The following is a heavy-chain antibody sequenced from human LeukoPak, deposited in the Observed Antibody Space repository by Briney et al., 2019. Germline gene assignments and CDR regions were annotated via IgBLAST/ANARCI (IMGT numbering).Heavy chain of an antibody. CDR3: AELGITMIGGV. Sequence: GGSLRLSCTASGFTFSSYEMNWVRQAPGKGLEWVSYISSSGSTIYYADSVKGRFTISRDNAKNSLYLQMNSLRAEDTAVYYCAELGITMIGGVWGKGTTVTTSS. CDR1: GFTFSSYE. D-gene: IGHD3-10*02. CDR2: ISSSGSTI. J-gene: IGHJ6*04. V-gene: IGHV3-48*03.